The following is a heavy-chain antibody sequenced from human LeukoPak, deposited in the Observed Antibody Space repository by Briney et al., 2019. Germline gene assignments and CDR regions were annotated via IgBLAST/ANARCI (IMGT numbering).Heavy chain of an antibody. Sequence: PGGSLRLSCAASGFTFSSYSMNWVRQAPGKGLEWVSYISSSSSTIYYADSVKGRFTISRDNAKNSLYLQMNSLRAEDTAVYYCARGYDFWSGYSRYFDYWGQGTLVTVSS. CDR3: ARGYDFWSGYSRYFDY. J-gene: IGHJ4*02. CDR1: GFTFSSYS. CDR2: ISSSSSTI. V-gene: IGHV3-48*01. D-gene: IGHD3-3*01.